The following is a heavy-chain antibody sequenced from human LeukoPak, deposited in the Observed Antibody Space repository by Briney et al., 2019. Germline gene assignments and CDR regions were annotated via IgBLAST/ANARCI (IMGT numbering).Heavy chain of an antibody. Sequence: GESLKISCKGSGYSFTSYWIGWVRQMPGKGLEWMGIIYPGDSDTRYSPSFQGQVTISADKSISTAYLQWSSLKASDTAMYYCATQLELRVNYVYYLDYWGQGTLVTVSS. CDR1: GYSFTSYW. CDR3: ATQLELRVNYVYYLDY. D-gene: IGHD1-7*01. V-gene: IGHV5-51*01. CDR2: IYPGDSDT. J-gene: IGHJ4*02.